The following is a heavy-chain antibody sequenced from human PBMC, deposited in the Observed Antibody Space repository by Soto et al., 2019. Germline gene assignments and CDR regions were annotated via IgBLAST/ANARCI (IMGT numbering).Heavy chain of an antibody. CDR3: ARYNWGAMGAFDI. J-gene: IGHJ3*02. D-gene: IGHD1-1*01. Sequence: PSETLSLTCTVSGGSMISYYWSWIRQPPGKGLEWIGYIYYSGSTNYNPSLKSRVTISVDTSKNQFSLKLSSVTAADTAVYYCARYNWGAMGAFDIWGQGTMGTVSS. CDR1: GGSMISYY. CDR2: IYYSGST. V-gene: IGHV4-59*01.